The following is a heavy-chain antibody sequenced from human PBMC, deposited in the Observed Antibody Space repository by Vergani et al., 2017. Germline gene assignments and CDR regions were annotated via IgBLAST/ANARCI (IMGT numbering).Heavy chain of an antibody. CDR2: ISGSGGST. V-gene: IGHV3-23*01. D-gene: IGHD3-3*01. J-gene: IGHJ4*02. CDR3: AKDYDFWSGYNDY. Sequence: EVQLLESGGGLVQPGGSLRLSCAASGFTFSSYAMSWVRQAPGKGLEWVSAISGSGGSTYYADSVKGRFTISRDNSKTTLYLQMNSLKAEDTAVYYCAKDYDFWSGYNDYWGQGTLVTVSS. CDR1: GFTFSSYA.